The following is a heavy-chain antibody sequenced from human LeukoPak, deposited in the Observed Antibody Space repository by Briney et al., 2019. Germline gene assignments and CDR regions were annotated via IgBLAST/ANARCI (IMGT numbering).Heavy chain of an antibody. CDR2: ISSGSTFI. CDR3: ATYSGTYRDN. J-gene: IGHJ4*02. V-gene: IGHV3-21*01. D-gene: IGHD1-26*01. CDR1: RFTSSTYN. Sequence: GRSLRLSRAASRFTSSTYNMNGVRPARAQGLGRVSSISSGSTFIFYADSVRGRFTISRDNAKNSLYLQVSTLRVEDAAIYYCATYSGTYRDNWGQGTLVTVSS.